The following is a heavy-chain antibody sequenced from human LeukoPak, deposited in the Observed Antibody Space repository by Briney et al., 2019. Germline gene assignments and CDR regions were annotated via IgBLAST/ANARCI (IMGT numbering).Heavy chain of an antibody. V-gene: IGHV4-38-2*02. J-gene: IGHJ4*02. Sequence: SETLSLTCTVSDYSISSGYGYYWGWIRQPPGKGLEWIGNIYHSGITYYNHFNSPLKSRVTISIDTSKNQFSLRLTSVTAADTAVYFCATLVSTRYYFDYWGQGTLVTVSS. CDR1: DYSISSGYGYY. CDR3: ATLVSTRYYFDY. D-gene: IGHD5/OR15-5a*01. CDR2: IYHSGIT.